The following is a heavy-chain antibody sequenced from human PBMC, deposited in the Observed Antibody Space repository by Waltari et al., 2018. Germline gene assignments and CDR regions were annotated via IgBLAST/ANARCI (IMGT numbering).Heavy chain of an antibody. CDR3: AKDIGRSGWLDY. D-gene: IGHD6-19*01. V-gene: IGHV3-43*01. J-gene: IGHJ4*02. CDR1: GFTFDDYT. CDR2: ISWEGGST. Sequence: EVQLVESGGVVVQPGGSLRLSCAASGFTFDDYTMHWVRQAPGQGLEWVSLISWEGGSTYYADAVKGRFTMSIDNSKNSLDLHMNSLRTEATALYYCAKDIGRSGWLDYWGQGTLVTVSS.